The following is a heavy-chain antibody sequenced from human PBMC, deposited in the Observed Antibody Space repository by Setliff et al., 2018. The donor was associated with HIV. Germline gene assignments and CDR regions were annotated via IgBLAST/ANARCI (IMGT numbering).Heavy chain of an antibody. Sequence: PGGSLRLSCAASGFTFSTFSMSWVRQAPGKGLEWVANIKADGSEKHHVASVKGRFTISRDNAKNSVYLQMNSLRADDTAVYYCARDHGGKDYWGQGALVTVSS. J-gene: IGHJ4*02. CDR3: ARDHGGKDY. CDR2: IKADGSEK. V-gene: IGHV3-7*01. CDR1: GFTFSTFS.